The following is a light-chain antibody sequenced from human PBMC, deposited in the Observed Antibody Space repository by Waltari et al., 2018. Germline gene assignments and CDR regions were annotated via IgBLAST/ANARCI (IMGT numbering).Light chain of an antibody. CDR3: QQYGDSPPYT. J-gene: IGKJ2*01. Sequence: EIVLTQSPGILSLSPGERATLSCRASQRVNSRYLAWYQQKPGQAPRPLIYGTSSRPTGIPDRFSGSGSETDFTLTISRLEPEDFAVYYCQQYGDSPPYTFGQGTKLEIK. V-gene: IGKV3-20*01. CDR2: GTS. CDR1: QRVNSRY.